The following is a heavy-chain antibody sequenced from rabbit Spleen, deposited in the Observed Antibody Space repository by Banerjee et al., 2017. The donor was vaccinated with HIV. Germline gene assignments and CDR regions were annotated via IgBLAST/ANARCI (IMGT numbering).Heavy chain of an antibody. V-gene: IGHV1S45*01. CDR3: ARDGSGWGANFNL. J-gene: IGHJ4*01. D-gene: IGHD4-1*01. Sequence: QEQLEESGGDLVKPEGSLTLTCKASGLDFSSSYWICWVRQAPGKGLEWIACIDAGYRGSTYYASGAKGRFTISKTSSTAVTLQMTSLTAADTATYFCARDGSGWGANFNLWGPGTLVTVS. CDR1: GLDFSSSYW. CDR2: IDAGYRGST.